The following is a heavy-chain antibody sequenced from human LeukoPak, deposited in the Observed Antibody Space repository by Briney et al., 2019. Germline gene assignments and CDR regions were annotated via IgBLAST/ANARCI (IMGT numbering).Heavy chain of an antibody. D-gene: IGHD2-2*01. J-gene: IGHJ6*02. V-gene: IGHV1-69*04. CDR1: GGTFSSYA. CDR3: ASRTSTSREYYYYGMDV. CDR2: IIPILGIA. Sequence: GASVKVSCKASGGTFSSYAISWVRQAPGQGLEWMGRIIPILGIANYAQKFQGRVTITADKSTSTAYMELSSLRSEDTAVYYCASRTSTSREYYYYGMDVWGQGTTVTVSS.